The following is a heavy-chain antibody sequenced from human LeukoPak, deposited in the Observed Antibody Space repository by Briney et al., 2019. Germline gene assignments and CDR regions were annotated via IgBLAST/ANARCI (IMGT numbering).Heavy chain of an antibody. J-gene: IGHJ4*02. V-gene: IGHV1-18*01. CDR2: ISAYNGVT. CDR1: GHTFTSYG. CDR3: ARGGLSSSGCDY. D-gene: IGHD6-19*01. Sequence: ASLKVSCKTSGHTFTSYGFTWVRQAPGQGAEWMGWISAYNGVTNYAQRFRGRLTMSTDTSTSTVYMELRSLRSDDTAVYYCARGGLSSSGCDYWGQGTLVTVSS.